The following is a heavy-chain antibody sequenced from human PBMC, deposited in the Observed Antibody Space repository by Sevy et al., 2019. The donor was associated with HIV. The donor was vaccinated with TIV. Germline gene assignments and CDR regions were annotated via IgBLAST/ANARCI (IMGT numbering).Heavy chain of an antibody. D-gene: IGHD3-3*01. CDR1: GGSISRNSHY. J-gene: IGHJ5*02. Sequence: SETLSLTCTVSGGSISRNSHYWGWIRQPPGKGLEWIGSIYYSGSTYYNPSLKSRVTISGDPSKNQFSLKLSSVTAADTAVYYCATHALSITIFGVVTRNWFDPWGQGTLVTVSS. CDR3: ATHALSITIFGVVTRNWFDP. V-gene: IGHV4-39*01. CDR2: IYYSGST.